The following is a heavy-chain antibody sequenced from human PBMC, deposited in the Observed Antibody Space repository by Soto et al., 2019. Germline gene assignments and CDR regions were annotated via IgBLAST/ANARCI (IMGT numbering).Heavy chain of an antibody. CDR2: IGTAADT. D-gene: IGHD5-12*01. J-gene: IGHJ4*02. CDR1: GCKCRDHD. Sequence: GRFHRHSNAAAGCKCRDHDVHWVSQAPGKGMEWVAGIGTAADTYYPDSVKGRFTISRDNAKSSLYLQMKSLRAGDTAVYYYARGWLSRGYLDLWGQGTLVTVFS. V-gene: IGHV3-13*04. CDR3: ARGWLSRGYLDL.